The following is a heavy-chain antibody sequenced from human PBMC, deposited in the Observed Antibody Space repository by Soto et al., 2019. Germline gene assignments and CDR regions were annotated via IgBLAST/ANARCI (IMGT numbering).Heavy chain of an antibody. V-gene: IGHV4-39*01. CDR3: ARLPSRHLVDY. D-gene: IGHD3-3*02. Sequence: SETLSLTCTVPGSSINSSGYYWGWIRQPPGKGLEWIGSMFYGVSTYYNPSLKSRVTVSVDTSKNQFSLNLRSVTAADTAVYYCARLPSRHLVDYWGQGTLVTVSS. J-gene: IGHJ4*02. CDR1: GSSINSSGYY. CDR2: MFYGVST.